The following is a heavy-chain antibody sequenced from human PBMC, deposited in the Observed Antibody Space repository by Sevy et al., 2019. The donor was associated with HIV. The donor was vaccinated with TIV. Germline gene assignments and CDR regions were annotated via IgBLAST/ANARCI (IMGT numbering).Heavy chain of an antibody. CDR2: ISGSGGTT. Sequence: GGSPRLSCAASGFTFPTYAMSWVRQAPGKGLEWVSTISGSGGTTHYADSVKGRFTVYRDNFKITLFLQMNSLRAEDTAVYYCAKEGLITRNRWRIDSWGQGTLVTVSS. V-gene: IGHV3-23*01. CDR3: AKEGLITRNRWRIDS. CDR1: GFTFPTYA. J-gene: IGHJ4*02. D-gene: IGHD3-22*01.